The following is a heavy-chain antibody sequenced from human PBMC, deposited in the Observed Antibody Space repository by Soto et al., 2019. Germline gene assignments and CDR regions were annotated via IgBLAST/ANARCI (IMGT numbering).Heavy chain of an antibody. J-gene: IGHJ3*02. CDR3: ARVSGLSIAGLGTFDI. Sequence: QVQLQESGPGLVKPSQTLSLTCTVSGGSITSGVYYWSWIRQHPGKGLEWIGYIYHSGNTKYNPSLKSRVSMSVDTSKNQFSLKLSSVTVADTAVYYCARVSGLSIAGLGTFDIWGRGTMVTVSS. V-gene: IGHV4-31*03. CDR2: IYHSGNT. D-gene: IGHD6-6*01. CDR1: GGSITSGVYY.